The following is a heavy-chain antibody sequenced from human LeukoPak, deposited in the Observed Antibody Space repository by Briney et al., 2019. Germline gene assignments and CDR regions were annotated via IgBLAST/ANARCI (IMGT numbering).Heavy chain of an antibody. D-gene: IGHD3-10*01. CDR2: INHSGST. CDR3: ARVPMVRGVRSDY. J-gene: IGHJ4*02. CDR1: GGSFSGHY. V-gene: IGHV4-34*01. Sequence: NPSETLSLTCAVYGGSFSGHYWSWLRQPPGKGLEWIGEINHSGSTNYNPSLKSRVTISVDTSKNQFSLKLSSVTAADTAVYYCARVPMVRGVRSDYWGQGTLVTVSS.